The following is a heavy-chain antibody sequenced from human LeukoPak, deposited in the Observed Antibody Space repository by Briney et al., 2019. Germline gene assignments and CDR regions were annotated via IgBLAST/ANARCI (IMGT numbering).Heavy chain of an antibody. Sequence: ASVKVSCKASGYTFTGYYMHWVRQAPGQGLEWMGRINPNSGGTNYAQKFQGRVTMTRDTSISTAYMELSRLRSDDTAVYYCARDGGYCSSTSCYELLGFDPWGQGTLVTVSS. CDR2: INPNSGGT. J-gene: IGHJ5*02. CDR3: ARDGGYCSSTSCYELLGFDP. D-gene: IGHD2-2*01. V-gene: IGHV1-2*06. CDR1: GYTFTGYY.